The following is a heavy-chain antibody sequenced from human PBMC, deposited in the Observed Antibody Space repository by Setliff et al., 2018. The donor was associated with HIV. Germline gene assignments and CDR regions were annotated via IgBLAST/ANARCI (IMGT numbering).Heavy chain of an antibody. J-gene: IGHJ6*03. CDR3: AKELGYSYYYYYYMDV. CDR2: ISGSGGST. Sequence: GGSLRLSCAASGFTFSNAWMNWVRQAPGKGLEWVSAISGSGGSTYYADSVKGRFTISRDNSKNTLYLQMNSLRAEDTAVYYCAKELGYSYYYYYYMDVWGKGTTVTVSS. CDR1: GFTFSNAW. D-gene: IGHD2-15*01. V-gene: IGHV3-23*01.